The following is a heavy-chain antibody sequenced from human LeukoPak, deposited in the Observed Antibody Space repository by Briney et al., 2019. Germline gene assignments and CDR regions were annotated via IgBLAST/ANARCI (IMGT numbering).Heavy chain of an antibody. J-gene: IGHJ4*02. CDR1: GFTFSAHY. Sequence: GSLRLSCAASGFTFSAHYMDWVRQAPGKGLEWVGRNKNKPNSYTTEYAASVNGRFTTSRDDAKNSLYLQMNSLKTDDTAVYYCTRESGSLDYWGQGTLVTVSS. CDR3: TRESGSLDY. V-gene: IGHV3-72*01. D-gene: IGHD3-10*01. CDR2: NKNKPNSYTT.